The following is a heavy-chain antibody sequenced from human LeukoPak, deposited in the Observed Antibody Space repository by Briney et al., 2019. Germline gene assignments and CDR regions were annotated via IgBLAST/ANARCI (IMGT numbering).Heavy chain of an antibody. CDR3: ARSGIAVAGTGFDY. V-gene: IGHV6-1*01. Sequence: SQTLSLTCAISGDSVSSNSAAWNWIRQSPSRGLEWPGRAYYRSKWYNDYAVSVKSRITINPDTSKNQFSLQLNSVTPEDTAVYYCARSGIAVAGTGFDYWGQGTLVTVSS. J-gene: IGHJ4*02. CDR2: AYYRSKWYN. D-gene: IGHD6-19*01. CDR1: GDSVSSNSAA.